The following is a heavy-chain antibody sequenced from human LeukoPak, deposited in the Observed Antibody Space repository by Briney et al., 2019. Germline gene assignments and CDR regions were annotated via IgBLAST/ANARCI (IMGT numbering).Heavy chain of an antibody. J-gene: IGHJ4*02. CDR3: ARGVVGYCSSTSCRPYYFDY. CDR1: GGSFSGYY. Sequence: PSETLSLTCAVYGGSFSGYYWSWIRQPPGKGLEWIGEINHSGSTNYNPSLKSRVTISVDTSKNQFSLKLSSVTTADTAVYYCARGVVGYCSSTSCRPYYFDYWGQGTLVTVSS. V-gene: IGHV4-34*01. D-gene: IGHD2-2*01. CDR2: INHSGST.